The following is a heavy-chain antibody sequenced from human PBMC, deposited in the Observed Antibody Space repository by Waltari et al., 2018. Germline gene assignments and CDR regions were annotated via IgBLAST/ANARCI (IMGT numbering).Heavy chain of an antibody. CDR2: ISVSGGT. D-gene: IGHD1-26*01. J-gene: IGHJ6*03. Sequence: QVTLQQSGPGLLKPSETLSLTCTVSGGSFTTDYWSWIRQPPGKGLEWIGYISVSGGTNYNPSLQSRVTMSADTSENQISLTLTSVTAADTAVYYCARSWSAHYYYYIDVWGKGTTVTVSS. CDR1: GGSFTTDY. CDR3: ARSWSAHYYYYIDV. V-gene: IGHV4-4*09.